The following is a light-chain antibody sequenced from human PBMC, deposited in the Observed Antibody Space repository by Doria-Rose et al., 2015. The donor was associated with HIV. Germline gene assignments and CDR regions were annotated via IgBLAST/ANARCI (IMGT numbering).Light chain of an antibody. CDR2: DGS. CDR1: QSFSSTY. V-gene: IGKV3-20*01. Sequence: TRSPGTLSLSPGERATLSCRASQSFSSTYLAWYQQKPGRAPSLLIYDGSTRATGIPDRFSASGSGTDFTLTTNRLEPEDFALYYCHQYGTSWTFGQGTKVEI. CDR3: HQYGTSWT. J-gene: IGKJ1*01.